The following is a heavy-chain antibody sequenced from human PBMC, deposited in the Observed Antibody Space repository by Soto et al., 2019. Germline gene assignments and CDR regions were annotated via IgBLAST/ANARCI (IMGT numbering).Heavy chain of an antibody. CDR2: VKSKTDGGTT. CDR1: GFKFSNAW. V-gene: IGHV3-15*01. J-gene: IGHJ6*02. D-gene: IGHD3-3*02. CDR3: TTDVPFLEWVLSERQPYYYGMDV. Sequence: GSLRLSCAASGFKFSNAWMSWVRQAPGKGLEWVGRVKSKTDGGTTDYAAPLKGRFTISRDDSKNTLYLQMNSLKTEDTAVYYCTTDVPFLEWVLSERQPYYYGMDVWGQGTTVTVAS.